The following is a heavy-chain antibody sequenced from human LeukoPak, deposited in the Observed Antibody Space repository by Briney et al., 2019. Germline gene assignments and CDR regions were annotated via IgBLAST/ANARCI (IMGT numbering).Heavy chain of an antibody. Sequence: ASVKVSCKASGYTFTSYDINWVRQATGQGLEWRGGMNPNSGNTGYAQKFQGRVTMTRNTSISTAYMELSSLRSEDTAVYYCASPLYCSSTSCSESYGMDVWGQGTTVTVSS. J-gene: IGHJ6*02. D-gene: IGHD2-2*01. V-gene: IGHV1-8*01. CDR1: GYTFTSYD. CDR3: ASPLYCSSTSCSESYGMDV. CDR2: MNPNSGNT.